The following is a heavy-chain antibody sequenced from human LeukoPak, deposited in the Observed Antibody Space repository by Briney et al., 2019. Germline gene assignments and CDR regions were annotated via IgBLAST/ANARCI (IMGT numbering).Heavy chain of an antibody. D-gene: IGHD6-19*01. CDR1: GGSISSYY. J-gene: IGHJ6*02. CDR2: IYYSGST. CDR3: ATIRPSVAGRYYYYYGMDV. V-gene: IGHV4-59*08. Sequence: PSETLSLTCIVSGGSISSYYWSWIRQPPGKGLEWIEYIYYSGSTNYNPSLKSRVTISVDTSKNQFSLKLSSVTAADTAVYYCATIRPSVAGRYYYYYGMDVWGQGTTVTVSS.